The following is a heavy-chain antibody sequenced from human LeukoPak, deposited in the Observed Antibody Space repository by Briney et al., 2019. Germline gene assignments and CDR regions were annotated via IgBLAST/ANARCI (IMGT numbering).Heavy chain of an antibody. Sequence: GGSLRLSCTASGFTFSNFAMNWVRQTPGKGLEWVSVISGSGSTYYADSVRGRFTVSIDNSKHTMSLQMNTLRAEDTAVYYCARGITAFGVPGATYYFDYWGQGTLVTVSS. CDR2: ISGSGST. CDR1: GFTFSNFA. D-gene: IGHD3-3*01. CDR3: ARGITAFGVPGATYYFDY. J-gene: IGHJ4*02. V-gene: IGHV3-23*01.